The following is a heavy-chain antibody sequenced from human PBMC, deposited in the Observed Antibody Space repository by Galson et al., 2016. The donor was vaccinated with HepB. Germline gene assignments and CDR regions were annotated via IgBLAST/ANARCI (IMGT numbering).Heavy chain of an antibody. CDR1: GFTFSSYA. D-gene: IGHD3-3*01. V-gene: IGHV3-23*01. CDR3: AKDLGFLEWLFFDSYYYYGMDV. CDR2: ISGRGGST. Sequence: SLRLSCAASGFTFSSYAMSWVRQAPGKGLQWVSAISGRGGSTYYADSVKGRFTISRDNSKNTPYLQLNSLRAEDTAVYYCAKDLGFLEWLFFDSYYYYGMDVWGQGTTVTVSS. J-gene: IGHJ6*02.